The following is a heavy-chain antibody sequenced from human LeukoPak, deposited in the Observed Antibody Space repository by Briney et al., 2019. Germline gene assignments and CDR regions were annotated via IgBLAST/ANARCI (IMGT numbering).Heavy chain of an antibody. CDR1: GYSISNGYY. CDR2: IYHRGST. CDR3: ARGAEYYAVWRGYAGYSDY. D-gene: IGHD3-3*01. V-gene: IGHV4-38-2*02. J-gene: IGHJ4*02. Sequence: SETLSLTCTVSGYSISNGYYWGWIRQPPGKGLEWVGSIYHRGSTYYNPSLTSRVTISLDRSKKKFSLKLTSVTAADTAVYFCARGAEYYAVWRGYAGYSDYWGQGISVTVSS.